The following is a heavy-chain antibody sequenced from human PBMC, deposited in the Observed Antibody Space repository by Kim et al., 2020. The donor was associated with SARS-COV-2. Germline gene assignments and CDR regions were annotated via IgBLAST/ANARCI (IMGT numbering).Heavy chain of an antibody. CDR1: GGSISTYY. CDR2: IYNSGST. D-gene: IGHD1-1*01. V-gene: IGHV4-59*08. J-gene: IGHJ4*02. CDR3: SRQSGTGTTAVDY. Sequence: SETLSLTCTVSGGSISTYYWSWIRQPPGTGLEWIGYIYNSGSTNYSPSLTRRVTISVDTSKNQFSLTLTSVTAAATAAYYCSRQSGTGTTAVDYWGQGTL.